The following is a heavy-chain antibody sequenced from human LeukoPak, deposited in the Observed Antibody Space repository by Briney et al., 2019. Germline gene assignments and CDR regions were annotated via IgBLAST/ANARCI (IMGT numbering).Heavy chain of an antibody. CDR2: MNPNSGNT. Sequence: ASVKVSCKASGYTFTSYDINWVRQATGQGLEWMGWMNPNSGNTGYAQKFQGRVTMTRNTSISTAYMGLSSLRSEDTAVYYCARVRRVYYYYGMDVWGQGTTVTVSS. J-gene: IGHJ6*02. CDR1: GYTFTSYD. V-gene: IGHV1-8*01. CDR3: ARVRRVYYYYGMDV.